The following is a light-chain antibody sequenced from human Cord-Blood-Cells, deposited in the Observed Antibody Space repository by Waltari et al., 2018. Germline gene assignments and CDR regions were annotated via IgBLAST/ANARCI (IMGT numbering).Light chain of an antibody. Sequence: DIQMTQSPSTLSASVGDRVTITCRASQSISSWLAWYQQKPGKAPKLLIYKASSLESGVPSRFSGSGSGTEFTLTISSLQPDGFATYYCQQYNSSMYTFGQGTKLEIK. CDR2: KAS. CDR3: QQYNSSMYT. V-gene: IGKV1-5*03. J-gene: IGKJ2*01. CDR1: QSISSW.